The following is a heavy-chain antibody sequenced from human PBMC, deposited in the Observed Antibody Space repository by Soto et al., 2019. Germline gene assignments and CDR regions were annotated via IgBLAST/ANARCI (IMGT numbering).Heavy chain of an antibody. V-gene: IGHV1-8*01. CDR2: VSPKRGST. D-gene: IGHD1-26*01. CDR1: GYTFSDLD. CDR3: ARGIDAGVDY. J-gene: IGHJ4*02. Sequence: ASVKVSCKASGYTFSDLDINWVRQATGQGLEWLGWVSPKRGSTGYAQQFQGRVTMTTNTSITTAFMELHSLTSEDTAVYYCARGIDAGVDYWGQGTPVTVSS.